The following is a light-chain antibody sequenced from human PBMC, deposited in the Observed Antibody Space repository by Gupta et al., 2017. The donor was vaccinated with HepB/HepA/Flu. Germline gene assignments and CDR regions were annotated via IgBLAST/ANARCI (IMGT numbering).Light chain of an antibody. CDR3: NSRDNNDNRLV. CDR2: GKN. Sequence: SSELTQDPAVSVALGQTVRITCQGVSLRTFYTIWYQPQPGQAPLLVIHGKNNRPSGSPDRFSVSTSGNTAALTIAGAQAEEEAAYYCNSRDNNDNRLVFGGGTKLTVL. V-gene: IGLV3-19*01. CDR1: SLRTFY. J-gene: IGLJ2*01.